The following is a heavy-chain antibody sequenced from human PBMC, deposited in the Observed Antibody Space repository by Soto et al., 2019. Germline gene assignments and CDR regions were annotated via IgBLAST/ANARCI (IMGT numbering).Heavy chain of an antibody. D-gene: IGHD3-16*01. CDR1: GFTFSSYA. CDR2: ISYDGSNK. J-gene: IGHJ4*02. CDR3: ARDWGVHNGY. V-gene: IGHV3-30-3*01. Sequence: QVQLVESGGGVVQPGRSLRLSCAASGFTFSSYAMHWVRQAPGKGLEWVAVISYDGSNKYYADSVKGRFTISRDNSKNTLYLQMNSLRAEDTVAYYCARDWGVHNGYWGQGTLGTVSS.